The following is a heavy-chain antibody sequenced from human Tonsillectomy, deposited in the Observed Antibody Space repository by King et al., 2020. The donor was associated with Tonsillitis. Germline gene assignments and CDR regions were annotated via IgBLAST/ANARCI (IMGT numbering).Heavy chain of an antibody. V-gene: IGHV3-11*01. CDR2: IRSSGSTI. D-gene: IGHD3-22*01. CDR1: GFTFSDYY. Sequence: VQLVESGGGLVKPGGSLRLSCAGSGFTFSDYYMSWIRQAPGKGLEWVSYIRSSGSTIYYADSVKGRFTISRDNAKKSLYLQMNSLRAEDTAVYYCARVFRYYSDSSDGAFDIWGQGTMVTVSS. CDR3: ARVFRYYSDSSDGAFDI. J-gene: IGHJ3*02.